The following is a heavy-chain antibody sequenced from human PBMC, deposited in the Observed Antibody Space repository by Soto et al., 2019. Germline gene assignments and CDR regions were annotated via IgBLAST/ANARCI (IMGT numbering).Heavy chain of an antibody. CDR3: AHNRRDGYTHPFAY. CDR1: GFSLSTSGVG. J-gene: IGHJ4*02. Sequence: SGPTLVNPTQTLTLTCTFSGFSLSTSGVGVGWIRQPPGKALEWLALIYWNDDKRYSPSLKSRLTITKDTSKNQVVLTMTNMDPVDTATYYCAHNRRDGYTHPFAYWGQGTLVTVSS. CDR2: IYWNDDK. V-gene: IGHV2-5*01. D-gene: IGHD5-12*01.